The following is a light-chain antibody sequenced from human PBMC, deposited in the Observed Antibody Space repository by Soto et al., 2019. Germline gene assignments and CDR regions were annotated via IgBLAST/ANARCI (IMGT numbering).Light chain of an antibody. CDR3: QQYNNWPSMYT. V-gene: IGKV3-15*01. Sequence: EIVMTQSPATLSVSPGERATLSCRASQSVSSNLAWYQQKPGQAPRLLIYGASTRATGIPARFSGSGSGTEFTLTISSLQSEDFAVYYCQQYNNWPSMYTFGQGNKLEIK. CDR1: QSVSSN. J-gene: IGKJ2*01. CDR2: GAS.